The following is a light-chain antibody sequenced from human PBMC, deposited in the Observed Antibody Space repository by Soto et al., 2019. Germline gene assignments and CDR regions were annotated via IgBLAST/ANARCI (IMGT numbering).Light chain of an antibody. CDR3: SAFTGTTYV. V-gene: IGLV2-14*01. CDR1: SSDMGGNKY. Sequence: QSVLTQPASVCGSPGQSITISCTGSSSDMGGNKYVSWYQQYPGKAPKLMICDVSNRPSGVSNRFSGSKSGNTASLTISGLQAEDEADYYCSAFTGTTYVFGTGTKVTVL. CDR2: DVS. J-gene: IGLJ1*01.